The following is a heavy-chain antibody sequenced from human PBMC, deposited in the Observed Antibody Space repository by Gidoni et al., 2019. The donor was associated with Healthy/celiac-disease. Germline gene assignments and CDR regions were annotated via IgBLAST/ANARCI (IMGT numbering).Heavy chain of an antibody. Sequence: QVQLQESGPGLVKPSETLSLTCTVSGGPISSYYWSWIRQPPGKGLEWIGYIYYSGSTNYNPSLKSRVTISVDTSKNQFSLKLSSVTAADTAVYYCARAPGGKAARPGHFDYWGQGTLVTVSS. CDR2: IYYSGST. V-gene: IGHV4-59*01. J-gene: IGHJ4*02. D-gene: IGHD6-6*01. CDR1: GGPISSYY. CDR3: ARAPGGKAARPGHFDY.